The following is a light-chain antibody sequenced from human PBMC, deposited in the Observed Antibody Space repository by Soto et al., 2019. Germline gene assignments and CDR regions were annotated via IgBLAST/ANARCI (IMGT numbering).Light chain of an antibody. J-gene: IGKJ1*01. V-gene: IGKV3-11*01. Sequence: EIVLTQSPATLSLSPGERASLSCRASQSVSSYLAWYQQKPGQAPRLLIYDASTRATGIPARFSGSGSGTDFTLTSTSLEPEDCAVYYCQQRSNWPPTFGQGTKVEIK. CDR3: QQRSNWPPT. CDR2: DAS. CDR1: QSVSSY.